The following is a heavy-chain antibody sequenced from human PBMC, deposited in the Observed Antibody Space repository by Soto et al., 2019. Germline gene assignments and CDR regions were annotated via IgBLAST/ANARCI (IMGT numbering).Heavy chain of an antibody. J-gene: IGHJ4*02. CDR3: ARGATYYDFWSGYLFL. CDR1: GFTFSSYS. V-gene: IGHV3-21*01. D-gene: IGHD3-3*01. Sequence: GGSLRLSCAASGFTFSSYSMNWVREAPGKGLEWVSSISSSSSYIYYADSVKGRFTISRDNAKNSLYLQMNSLRAEDTAVYYCARGATYYDFWSGYLFLWGQGTLVTVSS. CDR2: ISSSSSYI.